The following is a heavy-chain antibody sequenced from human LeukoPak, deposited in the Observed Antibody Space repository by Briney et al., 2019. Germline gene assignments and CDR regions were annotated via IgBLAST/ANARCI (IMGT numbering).Heavy chain of an antibody. D-gene: IGHD2-2*01. CDR2: LNWNGGST. Sequence: GGSLRLSCAASGFTFDSHGMTWVRQAPGKGLEWVSGLNWNGGSTGYADSLQGRFTISRDNSKNTLYLQMNSLRAEDTAVYYCAKDSSIPWIWGQGTMVTVSS. V-gene: IGHV3-20*04. J-gene: IGHJ3*02. CDR3: AKDSSIPWI. CDR1: GFTFDSHG.